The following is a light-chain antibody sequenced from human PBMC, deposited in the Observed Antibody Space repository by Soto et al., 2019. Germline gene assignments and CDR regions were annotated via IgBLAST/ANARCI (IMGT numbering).Light chain of an antibody. CDR2: QAS. V-gene: IGKV1-5*03. J-gene: IGKJ1*01. CDR1: QSISSW. Sequence: DIQMTQSPSTLSASVGDRVTITCRASQSISSWLAWYQQKPGKAPKLLICQASSLDSGVPSRFSGSGSGTEFTLTISSLQPDDLATYYCQQYNSYPWTFGQGTKVEIK. CDR3: QQYNSYPWT.